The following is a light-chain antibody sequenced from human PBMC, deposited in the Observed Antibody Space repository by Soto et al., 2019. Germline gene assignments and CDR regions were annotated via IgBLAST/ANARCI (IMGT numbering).Light chain of an antibody. J-gene: IGLJ7*01. Sequence: QSALAQPPSASGSPGQSVTISCTGSGSDIGACNFVSWYQQHPGKAPKLMIFGVTERPSGVPDRFSGSKSGNTASLTVSGLQAEDEGDYYCQSYDSKLSGVVFGGGTQLTVL. CDR1: GSDIGACNF. V-gene: IGLV2-8*01. CDR2: GVT. CDR3: QSYDSKLSGVV.